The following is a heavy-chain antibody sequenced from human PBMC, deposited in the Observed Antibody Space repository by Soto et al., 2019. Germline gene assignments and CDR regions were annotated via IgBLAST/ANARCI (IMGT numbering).Heavy chain of an antibody. D-gene: IGHD1-26*01. J-gene: IGHJ5*02. CDR3: ARAPLGGSVFYX. V-gene: IGHV1-69*01. CDR2: VIPVFGTA. CDR1: GGTFSSYA. Sequence: GPQVKVSCKASGGTFSSYAISWVRQAPGQGLEWMGLVIPVFGTANYAQKFQGRVTLTADESTSKAYMELSSLRSEDTAVYYCARAPLGGSVFYXWGQGTMFTVSX.